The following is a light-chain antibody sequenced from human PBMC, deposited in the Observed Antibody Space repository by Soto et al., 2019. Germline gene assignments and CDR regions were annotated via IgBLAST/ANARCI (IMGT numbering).Light chain of an antibody. CDR3: CSFAGSSTVV. CDR1: SSDVGSYNL. CDR2: EGS. V-gene: IGLV2-23*01. Sequence: QSALTQPASVSGSPGQSISISCTGTSSDVGSYNLVSWYQQHPGKAHKLMIYEGSKRPSGVSNRFSGSKSGKTASLTISGLQAEDEADYYCCSFAGSSTVVFGGGTKLTVL. J-gene: IGLJ2*01.